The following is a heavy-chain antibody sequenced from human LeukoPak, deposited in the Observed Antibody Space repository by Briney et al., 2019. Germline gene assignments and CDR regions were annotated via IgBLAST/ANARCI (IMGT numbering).Heavy chain of an antibody. J-gene: IGHJ6*02. CDR3: ARNKDYYYYGMDV. CDR1: GFTVSSNY. CDR2: IYSGGST. V-gene: IGHV3-66*01. Sequence: GGSLRLSWAASGFTVSSNYMSWVRQAPGKGLEWVSVIYSGGSTYYADSVKGRFTISRDNSKNTLYLQMNSLRAEDTAVYYCARNKDYYYYGMDVWGQGTTVTVSS.